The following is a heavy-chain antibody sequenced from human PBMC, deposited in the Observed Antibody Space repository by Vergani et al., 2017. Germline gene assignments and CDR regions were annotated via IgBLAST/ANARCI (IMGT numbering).Heavy chain of an antibody. CDR2: ISYDGRNK. CDR3: ARITMVRGVIPTKDY. D-gene: IGHD3-10*01. Sequence: QVQLVESGGGVVQSARSLRLSCAASRFTFSNYAMHWVRQAPGKGLEWVAVISYDGRNKYYADSVKGRFTITRDNAKNSLYLQMNSLRAEDTAVYYCARITMVRGVIPTKDYGGQGTRVTVSS. J-gene: IGHJ4*02. V-gene: IGHV3-30*04. CDR1: RFTFSNYA.